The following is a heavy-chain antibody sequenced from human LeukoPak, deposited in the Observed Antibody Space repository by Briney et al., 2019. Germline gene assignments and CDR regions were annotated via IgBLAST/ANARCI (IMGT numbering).Heavy chain of an antibody. CDR1: GGTFSSYA. J-gene: IGHJ3*02. D-gene: IGHD2-2*01. CDR2: IIPIFGTA. CDR3: ARPRSPLLDSSTPYDAFDI. V-gene: IGHV1-69*05. Sequence: SVKVSCKASGGTFSSYAISWVRQAPGQGLEWMGGIIPIFGTANYAQKFQGRVTITTDESTSTAYMELSSLRSEDTAVYYCARPRSPLLDSSTPYDAFDIWGQGTMVTLSS.